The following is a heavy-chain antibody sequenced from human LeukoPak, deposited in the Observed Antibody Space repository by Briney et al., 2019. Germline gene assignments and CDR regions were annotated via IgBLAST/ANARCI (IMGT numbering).Heavy chain of an antibody. CDR2: ISNSDGSS. D-gene: IGHD3-16*02. Sequence: GRSLRLSCAASGFAFNSFALNWVRQAPGKGLEWVSSISNSDGSSHYADFVKGRFTISRDNSKNTLHLQMNSLRAEDTAVYYCTKSLGVGGYTRYKGFDQWGQGTLVTVSS. CDR1: GFAFNSFA. CDR3: TKSLGVGGYTRYKGFDQ. V-gene: IGHV3-23*01. J-gene: IGHJ4*02.